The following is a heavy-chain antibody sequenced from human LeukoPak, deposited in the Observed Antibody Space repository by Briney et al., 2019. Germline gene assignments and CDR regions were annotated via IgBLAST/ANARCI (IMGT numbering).Heavy chain of an antibody. D-gene: IGHD4-17*01. CDR1: GFTFSSNA. V-gene: IGHV3-23*01. J-gene: IGHJ4*02. Sequence: PGGSLRLSCAASGFTFSSNAMSWVRQAPGKGLEWVSSISGSGGSTYYADSVKGRFTISRDNSKNTLYLQMNSLRAEDTAVYYCARIMTTVTPFDYWGQGTLVTVSS. CDR2: ISGSGGST. CDR3: ARIMTTVTPFDY.